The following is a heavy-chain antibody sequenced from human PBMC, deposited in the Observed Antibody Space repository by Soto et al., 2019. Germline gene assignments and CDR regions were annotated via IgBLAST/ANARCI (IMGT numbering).Heavy chain of an antibody. CDR1: GFTFSSYW. CDR3: AGVVSRHIVVVTARFDAFDI. CDR2: INSDGSST. Sequence: PGGSLRLSCAASGFTFSSYWMHWVRQAPGKGLVWVSRINSDGSSTSYADSVKGRFTISRDNAKNTLYLQMNSLRAEDTAVYYCAGVVSRHIVVVTARFDAFDIWGQGTMVTVSS. D-gene: IGHD2-21*02. J-gene: IGHJ3*02. V-gene: IGHV3-74*01.